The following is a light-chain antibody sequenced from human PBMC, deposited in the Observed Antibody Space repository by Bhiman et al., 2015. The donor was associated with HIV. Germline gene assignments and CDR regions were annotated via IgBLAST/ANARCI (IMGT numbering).Light chain of an antibody. CDR1: SRDVGGYDY. J-gene: IGLJ1*01. CDR3: CSYAGGTTFV. Sequence: QSALTQPASVSGSPGQSITISCTGTSRDVGGYDYVSWYQQHPGKAPRLIIYDVSQRPSGISNRFSGSKSGNTASLTISALQPEDEATYFCCSYAGGTTFVFGTGTKVTVL. V-gene: IGLV2-23*02. CDR2: DVS.